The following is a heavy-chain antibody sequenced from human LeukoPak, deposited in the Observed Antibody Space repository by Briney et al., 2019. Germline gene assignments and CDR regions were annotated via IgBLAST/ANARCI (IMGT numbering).Heavy chain of an antibody. CDR3: ARDGIWSGYP. D-gene: IGHD3-3*01. J-gene: IGHJ5*02. CDR1: GDSISSGGYY. Sequence: KPSETLSLTCTVSGDSISSGGYYWSWIRQPPGKGLEWIGYIYHSGSTYYNPSLKSRVTISVDRSKNQFSLKLSSVTAADTAVYYCARDGIWSGYPWGQGTLVTVSS. CDR2: IYHSGST. V-gene: IGHV4-30-2*01.